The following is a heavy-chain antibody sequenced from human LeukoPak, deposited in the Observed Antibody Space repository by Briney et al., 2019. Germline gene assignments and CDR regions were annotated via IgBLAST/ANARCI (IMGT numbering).Heavy chain of an antibody. V-gene: IGHV3-30*02. CDR1: GFAFSLFG. CDR3: AKETPSYGSGSLGHY. Sequence: PGGSLRLSCAASGFAFSLFGMHWVRQAPGKGLEWVAFIRYDEQNKYYADSVQGRLTISRDNSKNTLYLQMNSLRDDDTAMYYCAKETPSYGSGSLGHYWGQGTLVTVSS. J-gene: IGHJ4*02. CDR2: IRYDEQNK. D-gene: IGHD3-10*01.